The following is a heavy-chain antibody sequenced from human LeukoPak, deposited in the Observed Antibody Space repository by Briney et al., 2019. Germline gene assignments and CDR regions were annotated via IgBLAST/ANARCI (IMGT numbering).Heavy chain of an antibody. CDR1: GGTFSSYA. V-gene: IGHV1-69*05. Sequence: SVKVSCKASGGTFSSYAINWVRQAPGQGLEWMGGVIPIFGTANYAQKFQGRVTITTDESTSTAYMELSSLRSEDTAVYYCAREVVAVVGGYYYMDVWGKGTTVTVSS. J-gene: IGHJ6*03. D-gene: IGHD6-19*01. CDR3: AREVVAVVGGYYYMDV. CDR2: VIPIFGTA.